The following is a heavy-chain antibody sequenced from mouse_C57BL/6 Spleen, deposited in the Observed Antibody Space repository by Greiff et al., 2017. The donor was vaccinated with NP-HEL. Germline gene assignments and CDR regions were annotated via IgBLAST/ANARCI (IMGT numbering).Heavy chain of an antibody. Sequence: EVQVVESGGGLVQPKGSLKLSCAASGFTFNTYAMHWVRQAPGKGLEWVARIRSKSSNYATYYADSVKDRFTISRDDSQSMLYLQMNNLKTEDTAMYYCVRDGYYGSSPGWFAYWGQGTLVTVSA. CDR3: VRDGYYGSSPGWFAY. CDR1: GFTFNTYA. CDR2: IRSKSSNYAT. V-gene: IGHV10-3*01. J-gene: IGHJ3*01. D-gene: IGHD1-1*01.